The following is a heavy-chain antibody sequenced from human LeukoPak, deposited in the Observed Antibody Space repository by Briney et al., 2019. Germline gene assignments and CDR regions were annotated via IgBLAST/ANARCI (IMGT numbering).Heavy chain of an antibody. Sequence: SETLSLTCTVSGYSISSGYYWGWIRQPPGKGLEWIGSIYHSGRTYYNPSLKSRATISVDTSKNQFALKLNSGIAADTAVYYWARGGDGSSVGWFDPWGQGTLVTVSS. V-gene: IGHV4-38-2*02. CDR2: IYHSGRT. D-gene: IGHD6-13*01. CDR3: ARGGDGSSVGWFDP. CDR1: GYSISSGYY. J-gene: IGHJ5*02.